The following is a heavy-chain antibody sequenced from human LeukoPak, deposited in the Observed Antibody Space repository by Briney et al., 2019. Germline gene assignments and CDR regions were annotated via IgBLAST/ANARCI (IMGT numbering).Heavy chain of an antibody. J-gene: IGHJ4*02. D-gene: IGHD3-22*01. V-gene: IGHV3-64*01. CDR3: AGRYDSSGYPLH. Sequence: PGGSLRLSCAASGFTFSLYTMHWVRQAPGKGLECVSVISGDGVNTYYANSVKGRFTISRDNSKNTLYLEMGSLRAEDTAVYYCAGRYDSSGYPLHWGQGTPVTVSS. CDR2: ISGDGVNT. CDR1: GFTFSLYT.